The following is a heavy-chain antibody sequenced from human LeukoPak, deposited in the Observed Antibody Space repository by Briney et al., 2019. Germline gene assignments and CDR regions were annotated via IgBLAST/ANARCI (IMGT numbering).Heavy chain of an antibody. J-gene: IGHJ4*02. CDR1: GYSFTSYW. Sequence: GESLKTSCKGSGYSFTSYWIGWVRPMPGKGLEWMGIIYPGDSDTRYSPSFQGQVTISADKSISTAYLQWSSLKASDTAMYYCARHVAVAGTWFDYWGQGTLVTVSS. V-gene: IGHV5-51*01. CDR3: ARHVAVAGTWFDY. D-gene: IGHD6-19*01. CDR2: IYPGDSDT.